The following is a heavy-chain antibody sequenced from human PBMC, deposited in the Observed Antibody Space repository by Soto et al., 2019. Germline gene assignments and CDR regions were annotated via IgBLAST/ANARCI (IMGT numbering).Heavy chain of an antibody. Sequence: QVQLVQSGAEVKKPGASMRISCKASGYSFTDFYMYWVRQAPGQGPEWMGMINPNSGSTTYAPKFQGRVTMTRDRSATIVYMELRSLGSEDTAVYYCAREDHFVADYWGQGTLVIVSS. CDR1: GYSFTDFY. CDR3: AREDHFVADY. V-gene: IGHV1-46*01. J-gene: IGHJ4*02. CDR2: INPNSGST. D-gene: IGHD6-6*01.